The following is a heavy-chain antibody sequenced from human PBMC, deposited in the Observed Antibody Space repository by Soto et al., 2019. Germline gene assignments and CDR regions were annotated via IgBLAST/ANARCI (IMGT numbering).Heavy chain of an antibody. CDR2: ISGSGGST. Sequence: PGGSLRVSCAASGFTFSSYAMSWVRQAPGKGLEWVSAISGSGGSTYYADSVKGRFTISRDNSKNTLYLQMNSLRAEDTAVYYCAKDLLGSGSSSVSYYYYGMDVWGQGTTVTVS. J-gene: IGHJ6*02. D-gene: IGHD3-10*01. CDR1: GFTFSSYA. V-gene: IGHV3-23*01. CDR3: AKDLLGSGSSSVSYYYYGMDV.